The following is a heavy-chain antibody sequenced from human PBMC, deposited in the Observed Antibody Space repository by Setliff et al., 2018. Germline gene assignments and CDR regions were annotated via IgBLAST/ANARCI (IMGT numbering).Heavy chain of an antibody. D-gene: IGHD3-3*01. CDR1: GDSINDYY. V-gene: IGHV4-59*08. CDR2: VFFTGDT. CDR3: ARMSGFLYMDV. Sequence: PSETLSLTCTVSGDSINDYYWSWIRQPPGKGLEWIGYVFFTGDTDYNPSLGSRVTISLDRSKTQFSLSLSSVTAADTAVYYCARMSGFLYMDVWGKGTTVTVSS. J-gene: IGHJ6*03.